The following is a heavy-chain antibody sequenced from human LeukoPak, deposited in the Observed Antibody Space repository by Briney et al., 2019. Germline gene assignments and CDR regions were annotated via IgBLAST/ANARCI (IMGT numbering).Heavy chain of an antibody. CDR3: ARDRGYSSSWYKYSYYYMDV. J-gene: IGHJ6*03. D-gene: IGHD6-13*01. CDR2: INPSGGST. V-gene: IGHV1-46*01. Sequence: ASVKVSCKASGYTFTSYGISWVRQAPGQGLEWMGIINPSGGSTSYAQKFQGRVTMNRDMSTSTVYMELRSQRPEDTAVYYCARDRGYSSSWYKYSYYYMDVWGKGTTVTVSS. CDR1: GYTFTSYG.